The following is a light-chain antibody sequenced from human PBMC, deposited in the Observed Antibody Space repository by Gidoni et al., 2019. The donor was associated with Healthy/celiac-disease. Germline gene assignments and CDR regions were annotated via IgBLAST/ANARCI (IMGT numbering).Light chain of an antibody. CDR2: AAS. Sequence: DIQLTQSPSFLSASVGDRVTITCRASQGISSYLAWYQQKPGQAPKLLIYAASTLQSGVPSRFSGSGSGTEFTLTISSLQPEDCATYYCQQLNSYPLFTFGPGTKVDIK. J-gene: IGKJ3*01. CDR3: QQLNSYPLFT. CDR1: QGISSY. V-gene: IGKV1-9*01.